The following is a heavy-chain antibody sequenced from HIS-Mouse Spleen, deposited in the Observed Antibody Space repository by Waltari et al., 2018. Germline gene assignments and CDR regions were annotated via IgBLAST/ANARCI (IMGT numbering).Heavy chain of an antibody. D-gene: IGHD6-13*01. J-gene: IGHJ2*01. CDR1: GGSISSSSYY. Sequence: QLQLQESGPGPVKPSETLSLTCTVSGGSISSSSYYWGWLRQPPGKGLGWRGSIYYRRCTDYTPTLKGRVTRSVDTSKNQCSLKLSSVTAADTAVYYCAREIPYSSSWYDWYFDLWGRGTLVTVSS. CDR2: IYYRRCT. V-gene: IGHV4-39*07. CDR3: AREIPYSSSWYDWYFDL.